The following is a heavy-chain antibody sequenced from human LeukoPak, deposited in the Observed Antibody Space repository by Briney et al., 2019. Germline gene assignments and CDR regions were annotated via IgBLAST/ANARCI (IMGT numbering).Heavy chain of an antibody. V-gene: IGHV4-39*07. J-gene: IGHJ5*02. D-gene: IGHD3-10*01. CDR1: GGSISSSSYY. CDR3: AMALRRGGYYGSGSPFDP. Sequence: PSETLSLTCTVSGGSISSSSYYWGWIRQPPGKGLEWIGEINHSGSTNYNPSLKSRVTISVDTSKNQFSLKLSSVTAADTAVYYCAMALRRGGYYGSGSPFDPWGQGTLVTVSS. CDR2: INHSGST.